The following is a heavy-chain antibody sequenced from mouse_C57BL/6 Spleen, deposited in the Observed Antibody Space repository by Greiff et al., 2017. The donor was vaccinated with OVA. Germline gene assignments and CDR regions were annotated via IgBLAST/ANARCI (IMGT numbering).Heavy chain of an antibody. Sequence: EVKLMESGGGLVKPGGSLKLSCAASGFTFSSYAMSWVRQTPEKRLEWVATISDGGSYTYYPDNVKGRFTISRDNAKNNLYLQMSHLKSEDTAMYFCARDDSSHYYAMDYWGQGTSVTVSS. J-gene: IGHJ4*01. D-gene: IGHD1-1*01. V-gene: IGHV5-4*01. CDR2: ISDGGSYT. CDR1: GFTFSSYA. CDR3: ARDDSSHYYAMDY.